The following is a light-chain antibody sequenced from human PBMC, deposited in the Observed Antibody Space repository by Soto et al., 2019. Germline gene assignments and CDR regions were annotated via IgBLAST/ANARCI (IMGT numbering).Light chain of an antibody. Sequence: EIVMTQSPATLSVSPGERATLSCRASQSISSNLGWYQQKPGQAPRLLIYAASTRATDIPARFSGSGSGTEFTLTISSLESEDFAVYFWQQFYNWPPTFGPRTKVDIK. CDR3: QQFYNWPPT. V-gene: IGKV3-15*01. CDR2: AAS. CDR1: QSISSN. J-gene: IGKJ3*01.